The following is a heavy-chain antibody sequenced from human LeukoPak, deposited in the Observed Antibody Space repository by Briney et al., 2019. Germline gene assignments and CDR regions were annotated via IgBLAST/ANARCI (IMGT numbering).Heavy chain of an antibody. CDR2: ISSSGSTI. CDR1: GFTFSDYY. CDR3: ARRDSGYCSSTSCYPSGVFAFDI. D-gene: IGHD2-2*03. Sequence: GGSLRLSCAASGFTFSDYYMSWIRLAPGKGLEWVSYISSSGSTIYYADSVKGRFTISRDNAKNSLYLQMNSLRAEDTAVYYCARRDSGYCSSTSCYPSGVFAFDIWGQGTMVTVSS. J-gene: IGHJ3*02. V-gene: IGHV3-11*04.